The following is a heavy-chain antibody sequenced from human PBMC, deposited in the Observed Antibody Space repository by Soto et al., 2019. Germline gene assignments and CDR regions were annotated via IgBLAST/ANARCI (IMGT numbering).Heavy chain of an antibody. CDR1: GDSVSSNTAA. J-gene: IGHJ5*01. Sequence: SQTLSLTCVISGDSVSSNTAAWNWIRQSPSRGLEWLGRSYYRSKWYSDYVASVKSRITINPDTSKNQFSLQLSSVTPEDTAVYYCARTISATGNNWFDSWGQGTLVTVSS. CDR2: SYYRSKWYS. CDR3: ARTISATGNNWFDS. D-gene: IGHD6-13*01. V-gene: IGHV6-1*01.